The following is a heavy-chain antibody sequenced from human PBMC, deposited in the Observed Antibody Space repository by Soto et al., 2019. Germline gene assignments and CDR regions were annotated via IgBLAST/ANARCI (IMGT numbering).Heavy chain of an antibody. J-gene: IGHJ4*01. CDR1: GGTFSSYA. CDR3: ARLGSSPYSSSTY. Sequence: SVKVSCKASGGTFSSYAISWVRQAPGQGLEWMGGIIPIFGTANYAQKFQGRATITADESTSTAYMELSSLRSEDTAVYYCARLGSSPYSSSTYWGQGTLVTVSS. D-gene: IGHD6-6*01. V-gene: IGHV1-69*13. CDR2: IIPIFGTA.